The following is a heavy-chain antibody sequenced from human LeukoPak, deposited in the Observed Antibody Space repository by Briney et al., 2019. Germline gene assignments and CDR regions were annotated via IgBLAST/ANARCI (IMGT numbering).Heavy chain of an antibody. V-gene: IGHV1-8*03. CDR1: GYTFTSYD. D-gene: IGHD2-8*01. CDR3: ARDADRAYYYYMDV. Sequence: ASVKVSCKASGYTFTSYDINWVRQATGQGLEWMGWMNPNSGNTGYAQKFQGRVTITRNTSISTAYMELSSLRSEDTAVYYCARDADRAYYYYMDVWGKGTTVTVSS. CDR2: MNPNSGNT. J-gene: IGHJ6*03.